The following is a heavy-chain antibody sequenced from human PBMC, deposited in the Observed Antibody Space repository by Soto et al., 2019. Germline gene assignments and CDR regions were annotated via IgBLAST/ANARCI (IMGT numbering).Heavy chain of an antibody. V-gene: IGHV1-18*04. CDR3: ARGSHYSVFWSGYSFDY. J-gene: IGHJ4*02. CDR1: GYTFTSYG. D-gene: IGHD3-3*01. Sequence: GASVKVSCKAAGYTFTSYGISWVRQAPGQGLEWMGWISGYNGNTNYAQKVQGRVTMTTDTSTSTAYMELRSLRSDDTAVYYCARGSHYSVFWSGYSFDYWGQGTLVTVSS. CDR2: ISGYNGNT.